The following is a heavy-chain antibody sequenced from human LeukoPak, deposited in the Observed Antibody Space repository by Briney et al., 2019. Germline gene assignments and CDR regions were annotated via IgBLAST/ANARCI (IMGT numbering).Heavy chain of an antibody. D-gene: IGHD2-15*01. CDR1: GFTFSSYA. J-gene: IGHJ6*03. CDR2: ISSSSSYI. Sequence: GGSLRLSCAASGFTFSSYAMSWVRQAPGKGLEWVSSISSSSSYIYYADSVKGRFTISRDNAKNSLYLQMNSLRAEDTAVYYCARVAGYCSGGSCLDPSDYYYYMDVWGKGTTVTVSS. V-gene: IGHV3-21*01. CDR3: ARVAGYCSGGSCLDPSDYYYYMDV.